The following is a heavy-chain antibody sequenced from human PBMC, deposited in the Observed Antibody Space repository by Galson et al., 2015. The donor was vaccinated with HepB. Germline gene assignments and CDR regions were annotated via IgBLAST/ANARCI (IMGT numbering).Heavy chain of an antibody. D-gene: IGHD1-26*01. J-gene: IGHJ4*02. Sequence: SLRLSCAASGFTFSDYYMSWIRQAPGKGLEWVSYISSSGSSIYYADSVKGRFTISRDNVKNSLYLRMNSLRAEDTAVYYCARRSGSYFEVILGRFDYWGQGTLVTVSS. CDR2: ISSSGSSI. CDR1: GFTFSDYY. CDR3: ARRSGSYFEVILGRFDY. V-gene: IGHV3-11*01.